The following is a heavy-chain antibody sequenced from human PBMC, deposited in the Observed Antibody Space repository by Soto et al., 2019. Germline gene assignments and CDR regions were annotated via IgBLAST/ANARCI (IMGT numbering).Heavy chain of an antibody. Sequence: LSLTCTVSGGSISSGGYYWSWIRQHPGKGLEWIGYIYYSGSTYYNPSLKSRVTISVDTSKNQFSLKLSSVTAADTAVYYCARARASYGGNGHNLFDLWGQGTLVTVSS. D-gene: IGHD4-17*01. V-gene: IGHV4-31*03. J-gene: IGHJ5*01. CDR2: IYYSGST. CDR3: ARARASYGGNGHNLFDL. CDR1: GGSISSGGYY.